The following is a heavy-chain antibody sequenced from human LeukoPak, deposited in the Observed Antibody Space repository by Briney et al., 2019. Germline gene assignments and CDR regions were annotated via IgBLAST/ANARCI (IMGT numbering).Heavy chain of an antibody. V-gene: IGHV3-15*01. J-gene: IGHJ4*02. CDR3: ATDPQLAFDY. CDR2: IKSKTDGGTT. Sequence: PGGSLRLSCAASGSTVSNGWMSWVRQAPGKGLEWVGRIKSKTDGGTTDYAAPVKGRFTISRDDSKNTLYLQMNSLKTEDTAVYYCATDPQLAFDYWGQGTLVTVSS. CDR1: GSTVSNGW. D-gene: IGHD1-1*01.